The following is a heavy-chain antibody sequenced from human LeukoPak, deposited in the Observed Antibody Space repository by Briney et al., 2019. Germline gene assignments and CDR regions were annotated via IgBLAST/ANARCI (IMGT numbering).Heavy chain of an antibody. J-gene: IGHJ2*01. D-gene: IGHD5-24*01. CDR1: GFAVSSKY. Sequence: PGGSLRLSCAASGFAVSSKYMSWVRQAPGKGLEYVSVIYSGDNTYYADSVKGRFTISRDNSKNTLFLQMNTLRAEDTAVYYCARLPMATGYFDLWGRGTLVTVSS. CDR2: IYSGDNT. V-gene: IGHV3-53*01. CDR3: ARLPMATGYFDL.